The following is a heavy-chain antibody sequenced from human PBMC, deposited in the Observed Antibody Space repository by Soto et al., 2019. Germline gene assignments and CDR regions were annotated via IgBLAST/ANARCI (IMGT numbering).Heavy chain of an antibody. Sequence: AGGSLRLSCAASGFTFSSYGMHWVRQAPGKGLEWVAVISYDGSNKYYADSVKGRFTISRDNSKNTLYLQMNSLRAEDTAVYYCAKQNLGSSVYYYYYYGMDVWGQGTTVTVSS. V-gene: IGHV3-30*18. D-gene: IGHD6-6*01. CDR3: AKQNLGSSVYYYYYYGMDV. CDR1: GFTFSSYG. CDR2: ISYDGSNK. J-gene: IGHJ6*02.